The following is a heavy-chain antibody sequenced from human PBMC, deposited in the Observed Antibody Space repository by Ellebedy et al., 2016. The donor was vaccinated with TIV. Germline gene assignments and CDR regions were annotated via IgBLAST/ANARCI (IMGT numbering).Heavy chain of an antibody. Sequence: SETLSLXXAVYGGSFSGYYWSWIRQPAGKGLEWIGRIYTSGSTDYNPSLKSRVTMSVDTSKNQFSLKLSSVTAADTAVYYCAREGRYGELYYFDYWGQGTLVTVSS. D-gene: IGHD4-17*01. CDR3: AREGRYGELYYFDY. J-gene: IGHJ4*02. CDR2: IYTSGST. V-gene: IGHV4-4*07. CDR1: GGSFSGYY.